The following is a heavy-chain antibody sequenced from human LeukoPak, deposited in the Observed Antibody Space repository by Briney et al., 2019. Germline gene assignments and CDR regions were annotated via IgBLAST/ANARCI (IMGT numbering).Heavy chain of an antibody. CDR3: ARYGYCSSTSCFYYYYYYMDV. D-gene: IGHD2-2*03. V-gene: IGHV4-34*01. CDR1: GGSFSGYY. CDR2: INHSGST. Sequence: PSETLSLTCAVYGGSFSGYYWSWIRQPPGKGLEWIGEINHSGSTNYNPSLKSRVTISVETSKNQFSLKLSSVTAADTAVYYCARYGYCSSTSCFYYYYYYMDVWGKGTTVTVSS. J-gene: IGHJ6*03.